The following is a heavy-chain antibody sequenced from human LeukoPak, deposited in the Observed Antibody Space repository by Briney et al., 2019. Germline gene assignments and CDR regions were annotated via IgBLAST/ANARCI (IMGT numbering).Heavy chain of an antibody. V-gene: IGHV3-23*01. Sequence: GGSLRLSCTASGFTFSNYAMTWVRQAPGKGLKWVSSISGTGGRTYSADSVKGRFTISRDNSKNTLYLQMKNLRVEHTAVYYCAKGLHGGVGYGVDVXGXXXXVXVSS. CDR3: AKGLHGGVGYGVDV. J-gene: IGHJ6*04. D-gene: IGHD3-16*01. CDR1: GFTFSNYA. CDR2: ISGTGGRT.